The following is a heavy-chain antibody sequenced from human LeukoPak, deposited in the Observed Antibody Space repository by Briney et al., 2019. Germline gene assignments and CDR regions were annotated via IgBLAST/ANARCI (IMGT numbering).Heavy chain of an antibody. Sequence: PSETLSLTCTVSGGSISSYYWSWIRQPAGKGLEWIGRIYTSGSTNYNPSLKSRVTMSVDTSKNQFSLKLSSVTAADTAVYYCARAKAQHPGNYYDSSGRYYFDYWGQGTLVTVSS. CDR3: ARAKAQHPGNYYDSSGRYYFDY. D-gene: IGHD3-22*01. V-gene: IGHV4-4*07. CDR1: GGSISSYY. J-gene: IGHJ4*02. CDR2: IYTSGST.